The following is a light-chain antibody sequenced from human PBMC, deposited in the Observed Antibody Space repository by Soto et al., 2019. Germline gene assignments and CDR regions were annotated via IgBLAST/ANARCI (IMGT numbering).Light chain of an antibody. CDR2: GAS. Sequence: IVMTQSPATLSVSPWERATLSCRASQSVSSNLAWYQKKPGQAPRLLIYGASTRATGIPARFSGSGSGTEFTLTISSLQSEDFVVYYCQQYNNWPGTFGQGTEVDIK. V-gene: IGKV3-15*01. CDR1: QSVSSN. J-gene: IGKJ1*01. CDR3: QQYNNWPGT.